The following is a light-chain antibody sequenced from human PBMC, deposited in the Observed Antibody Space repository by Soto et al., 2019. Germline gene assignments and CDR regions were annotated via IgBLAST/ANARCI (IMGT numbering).Light chain of an antibody. CDR1: QTISSW. CDR2: KAS. Sequence: DIQMTQSPSTLSGSVGDSVTITCRASQTISSWLAWYQQKPGKAPKLLIYKASTLKSGVPSRFSGSGSGTDFTLTISSLQPEDFATYYCQQSYSTPITVGQGTRLEIK. CDR3: QQSYSTPIT. J-gene: IGKJ5*01. V-gene: IGKV1-5*03.